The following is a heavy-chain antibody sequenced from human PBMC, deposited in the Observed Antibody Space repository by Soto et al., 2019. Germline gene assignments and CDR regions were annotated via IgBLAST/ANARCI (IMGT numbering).Heavy chain of an antibody. CDR2: IRSKAYGGTT. V-gene: IGHV3-49*03. CDR3: TSGVVVVAATSGFVAFDI. J-gene: IGHJ3*02. D-gene: IGHD2-15*01. Sequence: GGSLRLSCTASGFTFGDYAMSWFRQAPGKGLEWVGFIRSKAYGGTTEYAASVKGRFTISRDDSKSIAYLQMNSLKTEDTAVYYCTSGVVVVAATSGFVAFDIWGQGTMVTVSS. CDR1: GFTFGDYA.